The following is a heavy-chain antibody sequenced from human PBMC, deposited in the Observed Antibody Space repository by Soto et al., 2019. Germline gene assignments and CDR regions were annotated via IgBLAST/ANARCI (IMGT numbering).Heavy chain of an antibody. D-gene: IGHD3-22*01. V-gene: IGHV3-30*18. J-gene: IGHJ6*02. CDR3: AKDYYDSSGYYYFYYYYYGMDV. Sequence: GGSLRLSCAASGFTFSSYGMHWVRQAPGKGLEWVAVISYDGGNKYYADSVKGRFTISRDNSKNTLYLQMNSLRAEDTAVYYCAKDYYDSSGYYYFYYYYYGMDVWGQGNTVTVS. CDR1: GFTFSSYG. CDR2: ISYDGGNK.